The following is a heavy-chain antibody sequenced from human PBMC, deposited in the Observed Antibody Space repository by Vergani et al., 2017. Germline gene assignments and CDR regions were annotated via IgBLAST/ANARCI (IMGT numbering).Heavy chain of an antibody. Sequence: QVQLVESEGGVVQPGRSLTLSCVASGFTFSNHGMHWVRQAPGKGLEWVAVIWYDGSNKYYGDSVKGRFTISRDNSKNTLYLQMNSLRVEDTAVYYCARWGNEERRDSWGQGTLVTVSS. CDR1: GFTFSNHG. D-gene: IGHD1-1*01. J-gene: IGHJ5*01. CDR2: IWYDGSNK. V-gene: IGHV3-33*01. CDR3: ARWGNEERRDS.